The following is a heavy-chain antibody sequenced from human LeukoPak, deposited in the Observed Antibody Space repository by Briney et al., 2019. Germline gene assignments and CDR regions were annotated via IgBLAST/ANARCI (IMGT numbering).Heavy chain of an antibody. D-gene: IGHD3-3*01. CDR1: GYTFTSYD. J-gene: IGHJ6*03. Sequence: GASVKVSCKASGYTFTSYDINWVRQATGQGLEWMGWMNPNSGNTGYAQKFQGRVTITRNTSISTAYMELSSLRSEDTAVYYCARVIGQYDFWSGYYNPYYYYYMDVWGKGTTVTVSS. CDR3: ARVIGQYDFWSGYYNPYYYYYMDV. CDR2: MNPNSGNT. V-gene: IGHV1-8*03.